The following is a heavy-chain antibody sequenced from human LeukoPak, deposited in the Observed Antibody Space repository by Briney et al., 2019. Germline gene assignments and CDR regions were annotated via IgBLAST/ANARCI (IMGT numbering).Heavy chain of an antibody. J-gene: IGHJ3*02. CDR1: GFTLSSYS. CDR2: ISRSSAYI. Sequence: GGSLRLSCAASGFTLSSYSMNWVRQAPGKGLEWVSSISRSSAYIYYADSVRGRFTISRDNAKNSLYLQMNSLRAEDTAVYYCASFPPYMVRTDAFDIWGQGTMVTVSS. V-gene: IGHV3-21*01. CDR3: ASFPPYMVRTDAFDI. D-gene: IGHD3-10*01.